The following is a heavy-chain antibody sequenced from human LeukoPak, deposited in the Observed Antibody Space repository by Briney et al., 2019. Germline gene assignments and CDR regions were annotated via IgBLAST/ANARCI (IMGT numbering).Heavy chain of an antibody. CDR1: GGSTSSGGYY. V-gene: IGHV4-31*03. D-gene: IGHD3-16*02. J-gene: IGHJ2*01. Sequence: PSETLSLTCTVSGGSTSSGGYYWSWIRQHPGKGLEWIGYIYYSGSTYYNPSLKSRVTISVDTSKNQFSLKLSSVTAADTAVYYCAREMGEAGYYDYVWGSYRGYFDLWGRGTLVTVSS. CDR2: IYYSGST. CDR3: AREMGEAGYYDYVWGSYRGYFDL.